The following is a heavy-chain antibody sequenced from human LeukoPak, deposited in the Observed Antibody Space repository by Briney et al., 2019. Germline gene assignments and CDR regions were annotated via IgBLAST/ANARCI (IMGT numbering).Heavy chain of an antibody. J-gene: IGHJ5*02. D-gene: IGHD3-3*01. CDR1: GDSINSGFY. V-gene: IGHV4-38-2*01. Sequence: PSETLSLTCAVSGDSINSGFYWGWLRQPPGKGLEWIGSIFHNENTYYNPSLQSRVTISVDMSKNHFSLRLSSVTAADTAVYYCARVRPDFRSGYYLERGWFDPWGQGTLVTVSS. CDR2: IFHNENT. CDR3: ARVRPDFRSGYYLERGWFDP.